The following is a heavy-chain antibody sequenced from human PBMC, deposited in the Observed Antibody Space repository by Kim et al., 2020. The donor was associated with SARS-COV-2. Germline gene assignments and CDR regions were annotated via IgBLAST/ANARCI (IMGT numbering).Heavy chain of an antibody. D-gene: IGHD3-3*01. J-gene: IGHJ5*02. V-gene: IGHV3-23*01. Sequence: SVEGRFTISRDNSKNTLYLQRNSLRAEDTAVYYCAKEGGYDFWSGYRFDPWGQGTLVTVSS. CDR3: AKEGGYDFWSGYRFDP.